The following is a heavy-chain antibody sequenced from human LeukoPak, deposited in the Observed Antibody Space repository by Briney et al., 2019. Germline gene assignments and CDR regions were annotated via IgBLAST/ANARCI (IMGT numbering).Heavy chain of an antibody. CDR2: NSSRGSYI. D-gene: IGHD3-16*01. CDR3: VRDAHRGGDYDY. J-gene: IGHJ4*02. V-gene: IGHV3-21*01. Sequence: PGGSLRLSCAASGFTFSNYNINWVRQAPGKGLEWVSSNSSRGSYIYCADSVKGRFAISADNAMNSLYLQMNSLRAEDTAVYYCVRDAHRGGDYDYWGQGTLVTVSS. CDR1: GFTFSNYN.